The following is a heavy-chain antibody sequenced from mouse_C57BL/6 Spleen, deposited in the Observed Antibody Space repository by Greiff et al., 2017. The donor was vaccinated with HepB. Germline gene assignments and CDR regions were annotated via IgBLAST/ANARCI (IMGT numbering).Heavy chain of an antibody. V-gene: IGHV1-64*01. CDR2: IHPNSGST. CDR3: ARGREETFGY. J-gene: IGHJ2*01. Sequence: QVQLQQPGAELVKPGASVKLSCKASGYTFTSYWMHWVKQRPGQGLEWIGMIHPNSGSTNYNEKFKSKATLTVDKTSSTAYMQLSSRTSKDSAVYYFARGREETFGYWGQGTTLTVSS. CDR1: GYTFTSYW.